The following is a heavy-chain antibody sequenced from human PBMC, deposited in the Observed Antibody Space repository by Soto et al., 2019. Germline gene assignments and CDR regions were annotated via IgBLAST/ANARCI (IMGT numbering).Heavy chain of an antibody. J-gene: IGHJ6*03. Sequence: QVQLQESGPGLVKPSQTLSLTCTVSGGSISSGGYYWSWIRQHPGKGLEWIGYIYYSGSTYYNPSLKSRVTISVDTSKNQFSLKLSSVTAADTAVYYCARDNREDIVLMVYARRDYYMDVWGKGTTVTVSS. CDR3: ARDNREDIVLMVYARRDYYMDV. V-gene: IGHV4-31*03. CDR1: GGSISSGGYY. CDR2: IYYSGST. D-gene: IGHD2-8*01.